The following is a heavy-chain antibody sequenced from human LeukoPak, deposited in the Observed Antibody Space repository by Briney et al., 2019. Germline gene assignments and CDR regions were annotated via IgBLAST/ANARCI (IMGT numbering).Heavy chain of an antibody. CDR3: AKDRYCSGGSCYQPFDY. J-gene: IGHJ4*02. Sequence: PRGESLKISCAASGFTFSSYAMSWVRQAPGKGLEWVSAISGSGGSTYYADSVKGRFTISRDNSKNTLYLQMNSLRAEDTAVYYCAKDRYCSGGSCYQPFDYWGQGTLVTVSS. CDR1: GFTFSSYA. CDR2: ISGSGGST. V-gene: IGHV3-23*01. D-gene: IGHD2-15*01.